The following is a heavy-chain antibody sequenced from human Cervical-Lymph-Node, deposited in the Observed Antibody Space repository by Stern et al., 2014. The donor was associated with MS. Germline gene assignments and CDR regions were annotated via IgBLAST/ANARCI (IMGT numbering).Heavy chain of an antibody. CDR2: IYDNANT. J-gene: IGHJ4*02. CDR3: ARDRTYYSFDY. D-gene: IGHD3-22*01. Sequence: VQLQESGPGLVQPSQTLSLTCTVSGGSITSDDSYWTWLRQPPGKGLEWIGYIYDNANTYYTPSLKSRLIISVDTSKNQFSLNLISVTAADTAVYYCARDRTYYSFDYWGQGTLVTVSS. V-gene: IGHV4-30-4*01. CDR1: GGSITSDDSY.